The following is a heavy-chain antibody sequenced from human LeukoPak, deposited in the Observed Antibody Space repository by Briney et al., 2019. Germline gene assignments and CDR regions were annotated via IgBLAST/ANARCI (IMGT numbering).Heavy chain of an antibody. Sequence: SETLSLTCAVYGGSFSNYYWSWIRQPPGKGLEWIGEINHSGSTNYNPSLKSRVTISVDTSKNQFSLKLSSVTAADTAVYYCARGVYSSGMGRRAIDIWGQGTMVTVSS. CDR1: GGSFSNYY. CDR2: INHSGST. V-gene: IGHV4-34*01. CDR3: ARGVYSSGMGRRAIDI. J-gene: IGHJ3*02. D-gene: IGHD3-10*01.